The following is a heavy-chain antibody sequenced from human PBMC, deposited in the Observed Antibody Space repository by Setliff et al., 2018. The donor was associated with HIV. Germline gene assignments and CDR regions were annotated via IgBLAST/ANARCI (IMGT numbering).Heavy chain of an antibody. J-gene: IGHJ4*02. V-gene: IGHV1-18*01. CDR2: ISAYSGNT. CDR3: VTSEPYNSSPFH. CDR1: GYIFSSYG. Sequence: VSCKASGYIFSSYGITWVRQAPGQGLEWMGWISAYSGNTNYAQKLQGRVTMTTDTSTNTASMELRRLRSNDTAVYYCVTSEPYNSSPFHWGQGTLVTVSS. D-gene: IGHD6-13*01.